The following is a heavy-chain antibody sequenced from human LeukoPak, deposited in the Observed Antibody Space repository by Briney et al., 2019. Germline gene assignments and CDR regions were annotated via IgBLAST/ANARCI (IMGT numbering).Heavy chain of an antibody. J-gene: IGHJ4*02. CDR3: ARLNLAVTNFDF. D-gene: IGHD2-21*02. V-gene: IGHV4-30-2*01. Sequence: PSQTLSLTCLVSGDSLSSDTSSWTWLRQPPGKGLEWIGSIYHTGRTFYNPSLTSRVTISVDKSNNHFSLKLNSVTAADTAVYYCARLNLAVTNFDFWGQGTLVTVSS. CDR1: GDSLSSDTSS. CDR2: IYHTGRT.